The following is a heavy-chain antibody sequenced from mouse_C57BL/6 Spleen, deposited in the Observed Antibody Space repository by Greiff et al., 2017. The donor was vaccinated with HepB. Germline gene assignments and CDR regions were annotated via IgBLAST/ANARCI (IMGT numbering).Heavy chain of an antibody. CDR1: GYTFTDYE. CDR2: IDPETGGT. D-gene: IGHD2-4*01. V-gene: IGHV1-15*01. J-gene: IGHJ2*01. CDR3: TRHDYDVFFDY. Sequence: VNLVESGAELVRPGASVTLSCKASGYTFTDYEMHWVKQTPVHGLEWIGAIDPETGGTAYNQKFKGKAILTADKSSSTAYMELRSLTSEDSAVYYCTRHDYDVFFDYWGQGTTLTVSS.